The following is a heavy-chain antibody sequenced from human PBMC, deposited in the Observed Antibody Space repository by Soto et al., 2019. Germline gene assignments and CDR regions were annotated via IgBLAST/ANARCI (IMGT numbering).Heavy chain of an antibody. CDR1: GGSISSSNW. CDR2: IYHSGST. D-gene: IGHD3-16*01. Sequence: QVQLQESGPGLVKPSGTLSLTCAVSGGSISSSNWWSWVRQPPGKGLECIGEIYHSGSTNYNPSLKSRVTISEDKSKNQFSLKLSSVTAADTAVYYCARRLLLWDAFDIWGQGTMVTVSS. V-gene: IGHV4-4*02. J-gene: IGHJ3*02. CDR3: ARRLLLWDAFDI.